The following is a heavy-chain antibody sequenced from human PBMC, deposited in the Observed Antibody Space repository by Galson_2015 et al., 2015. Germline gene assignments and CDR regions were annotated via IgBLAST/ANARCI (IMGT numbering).Heavy chain of an antibody. V-gene: IGHV2-5*02. J-gene: IGHJ6*03. D-gene: IGHD3-3*01. CDR3: VRTVWSGSGYHYYMDV. CDR2: LSWDDGK. Sequence: LASPPRPLTLPWTFSGFSVRTSGAGVGWIRQPPGKALEWFVVLSWDDGKRYSPPLRSRLTITKDTSKNQVVLTMTNREPVDTATYYCVRTVWSGSGYHYYMDVWGKGTTVTVSS. CDR1: GFSVRTSGAG.